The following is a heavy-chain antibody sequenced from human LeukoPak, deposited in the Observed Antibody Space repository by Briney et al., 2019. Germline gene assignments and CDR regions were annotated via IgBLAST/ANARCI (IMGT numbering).Heavy chain of an antibody. J-gene: IGHJ4*02. CDR3: AKDNRSDYDSSGYDY. D-gene: IGHD3-22*01. CDR1: GFTFDDYA. CDR2: ISWNSGSI. Sequence: GRSLRLSCAASGFTFDDYAMHWVRQAPGKGLEWVSGISWNSGSIGYADSVKGRFTISRDNAKNSLYLQMNSLRAEDTALYYCAKDNRSDYDSSGYDYWGQGTLVTISS. V-gene: IGHV3-9*01.